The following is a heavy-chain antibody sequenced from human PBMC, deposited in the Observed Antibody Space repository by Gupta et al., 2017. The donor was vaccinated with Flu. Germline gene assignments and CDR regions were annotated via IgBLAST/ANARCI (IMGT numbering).Heavy chain of an antibody. CDR3: TRDRYGSGRYGMDV. Sequence: QEQLVESGGGVVQPGRSLRLSCEASGFTISTYGMHWVRQAPGKGLEWVAVIWYAGTNKYYAEYVKGRFTISRDNSKNTVYLEMNSLRAEDTAGYYCTRDRYGSGRYGMDVWGQGTTVTVSS. V-gene: IGHV3-33*01. J-gene: IGHJ6*02. CDR1: GFTISTYG. CDR2: IWYAGTNK. D-gene: IGHD3-10*01.